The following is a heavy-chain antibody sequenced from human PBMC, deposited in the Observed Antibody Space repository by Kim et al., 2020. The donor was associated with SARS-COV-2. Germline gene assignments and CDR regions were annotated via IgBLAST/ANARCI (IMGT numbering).Heavy chain of an antibody. D-gene: IGHD3-10*01. CDR1: GFTFSSYG. Sequence: GGSLRLSCAASGFTFSSYGMHWVRQAPGKGLEWVAVISYDGSNKYYADSVKGRFTISRDNSKNTLYLQMNSLRAEDTAVYYCARDLGPTIVTMVRGVIIPPANWGQGTLVTVSS. CDR3: ARDLGPTIVTMVRGVIIPPAN. J-gene: IGHJ4*02. V-gene: IGHV3-33*05. CDR2: ISYDGSNK.